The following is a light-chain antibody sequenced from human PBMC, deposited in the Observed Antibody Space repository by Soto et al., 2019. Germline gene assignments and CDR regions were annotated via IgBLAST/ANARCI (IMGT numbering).Light chain of an antibody. CDR3: QQRTNWPPWT. CDR2: DAS. J-gene: IGKJ1*01. V-gene: IGKV3-11*01. Sequence: EIVLTQSPATLSLSPGERATLSCRASQSISSYLAWYQQKPGQAPRLLIYDASIRATGVPARFSGSGSGTDFTLTISSLEPEDFALYYCQQRTNWPPWTFGQGTKVEIK. CDR1: QSISSY.